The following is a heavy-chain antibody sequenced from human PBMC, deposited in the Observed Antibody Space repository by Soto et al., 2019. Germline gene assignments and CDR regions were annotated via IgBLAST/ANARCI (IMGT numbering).Heavy chain of an antibody. Sequence: SETLSLTCTVSGGSISSGGYYWSWIRQHPGKGPEWIGYIYYSGSTYYNPSLKSRVTISVDTSKNQFSLKLSSVTAADTAVYYCARGSGYSYGRYYFDYWGQGTLVTVSS. CDR1: GGSISSGGYY. CDR2: IYYSGST. CDR3: ARGSGYSYGRYYFDY. V-gene: IGHV4-31*03. J-gene: IGHJ4*02. D-gene: IGHD5-18*01.